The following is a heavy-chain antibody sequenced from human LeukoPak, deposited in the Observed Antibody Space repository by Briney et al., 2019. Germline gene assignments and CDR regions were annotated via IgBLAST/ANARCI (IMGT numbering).Heavy chain of an antibody. CDR1: EGTFNNYA. D-gene: IGHD6-19*01. CDR2: FIPIFGTA. J-gene: IGHJ4*02. Sequence: SVKVSCKTPEGTFNNYAITWVRQAPGQGLEWMGVFIPIFGTANYAQKFQGRVTITADESTSTAFLELSSLTSDDTAIYYCARDVFLGAVAGRRADYWGQGTLVTVSS. CDR3: ARDVFLGAVAGRRADY. V-gene: IGHV1-69*13.